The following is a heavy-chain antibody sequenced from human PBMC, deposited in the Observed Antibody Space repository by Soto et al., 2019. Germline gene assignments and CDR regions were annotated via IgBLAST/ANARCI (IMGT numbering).Heavy chain of an antibody. CDR2: MNPNSGNT. CDR1: GYTFNSYD. Sequence: QVQLVQSGAEVKKPGASVKVACKASGYTFNSYDINWVRQATGQGLEWMGWMNPNSGNTGYADKFQGRVAVTRNTSISTAYMELSSLRSEDTAVYYCARGSWPPPGMDVGGQGTTVTVSS. V-gene: IGHV1-8*01. J-gene: IGHJ6*02. CDR3: ARGSWPPPGMDV.